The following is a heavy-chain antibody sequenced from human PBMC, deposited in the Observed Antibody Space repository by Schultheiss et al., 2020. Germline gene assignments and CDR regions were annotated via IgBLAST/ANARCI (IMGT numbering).Heavy chain of an antibody. V-gene: IGHV3-30*05. J-gene: IGHJ4*02. Sequence: GGSLRLSCAASGFTFSSYGMHWVRQAPGKGLEWVAVISYDGSNKYYADSVKGRFTISRDNSKNTLYLQMNSLRAEDTAVYYCARDQARMVTAMSYPTDWGQGTLVTVSS. D-gene: IGHD2-21*02. CDR1: GFTFSSYG. CDR3: ARDQARMVTAMSYPTD. CDR2: ISYDGSNK.